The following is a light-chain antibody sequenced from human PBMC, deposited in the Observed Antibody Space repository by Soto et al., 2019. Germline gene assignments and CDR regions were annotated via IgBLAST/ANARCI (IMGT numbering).Light chain of an antibody. CDR3: SSYTSGSTWV. Sequence: QSVLTQPASVSGSPGESITISCTGTSCDVGGYNYVSWYQQHPGKAPKLMIYEVSNRPSGVSNRFSGSKSGNTASLTISGLQAEDEADYYCSSYTSGSTWVFGGGTKLTVL. CDR1: SCDVGGYNY. V-gene: IGLV2-14*01. J-gene: IGLJ3*02. CDR2: EVS.